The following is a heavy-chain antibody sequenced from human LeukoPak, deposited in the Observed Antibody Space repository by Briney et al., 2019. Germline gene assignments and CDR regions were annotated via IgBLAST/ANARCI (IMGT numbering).Heavy chain of an antibody. CDR2: IYYSGST. CDR3: ARDGGNSFYYYYGMDV. CDR1: GGSISSSSYY. Sequence: SETLSLTCTVSGGSISSSSYYWGWIRQPPGKGLEWIGSIYYSGSTYYNPSLKSRVTISVDTSKNQFSLKLSSVTAADTAVYYCARDGGNSFYYYYGMDVWGQGTTVTVSS. D-gene: IGHD4-23*01. J-gene: IGHJ6*02. V-gene: IGHV4-39*02.